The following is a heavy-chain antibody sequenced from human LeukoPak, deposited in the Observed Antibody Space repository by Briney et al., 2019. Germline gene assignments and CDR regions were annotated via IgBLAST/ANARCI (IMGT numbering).Heavy chain of an antibody. CDR2: IIASSGST. Sequence: PGGSLRLSCAASGFSSNSAMSWVRQAPGKGLEWVSLIIASSGSTFYADSVKGRFTISRDNSKNTVYLQMNSLRAEDTALYYCAKRRAVAALDFWGQGTLVTVSS. D-gene: IGHD6-19*01. CDR1: GFSSNSA. J-gene: IGHJ4*02. CDR3: AKRRAVAALDF. V-gene: IGHV3-23*01.